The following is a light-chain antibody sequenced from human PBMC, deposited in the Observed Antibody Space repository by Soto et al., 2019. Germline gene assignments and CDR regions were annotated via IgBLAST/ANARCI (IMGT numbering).Light chain of an antibody. J-gene: IGKJ1*01. CDR2: GAS. V-gene: IGKV3-15*01. CDR3: QQYSSWPGT. CDR1: QRVSSN. Sequence: EIVMTQSPATLSVSPGERATLSCRASQRVSSNLAWYQQKPGQAPRLLIYGASTRATGLPVRFSGSGSGTEFTLTISSLQSEDFAVYYCQQYSSWPGTFGQGTKVDIK.